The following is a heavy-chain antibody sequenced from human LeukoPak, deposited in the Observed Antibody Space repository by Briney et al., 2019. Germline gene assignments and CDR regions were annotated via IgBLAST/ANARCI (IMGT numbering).Heavy chain of an antibody. CDR3: AGAKPSIIAVAGTIFDY. Sequence: GASAKVSCKASGGTFISYAISWVRQAPGQGLEWMGGIIPIFGTANYAQKFQGRVTITADESTSTAYMELSSLRSEDTAVYYCAGAKPSIIAVAGTIFDYWGQGTLVTVSS. CDR1: GGTFISYA. J-gene: IGHJ4*02. V-gene: IGHV1-69*13. D-gene: IGHD6-19*01. CDR2: IIPIFGTA.